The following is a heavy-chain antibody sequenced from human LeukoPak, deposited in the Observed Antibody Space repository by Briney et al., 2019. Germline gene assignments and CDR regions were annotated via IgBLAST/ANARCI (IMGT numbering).Heavy chain of an antibody. CDR2: INPNSGGT. V-gene: IGHV1-2*04. D-gene: IGHD2-2*01. J-gene: IGHJ4*02. CDR3: ARDYSSTSCPDY. CDR1: GYTFTGYY. Sequence: ASVKVSCKASGYTFTGYYMHWVRQAPGQGLEWMGWINPNSGGTNYAQKFQGWVTMTRDTSISTAYMELRSLRSDDTAVYYCARDYSSTSCPDYWGQGTLVTVSS.